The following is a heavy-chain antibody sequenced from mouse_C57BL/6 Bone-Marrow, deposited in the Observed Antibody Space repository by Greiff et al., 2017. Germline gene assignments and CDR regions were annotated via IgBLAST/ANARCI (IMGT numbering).Heavy chain of an antibody. J-gene: IGHJ3*01. CDR3: VRHQY. V-gene: IGHV10-1*01. CDR1: GFSFNTYA. CDR2: IRSKSNNYAT. Sequence: EVKVVESGGGLVQPKGSLKLSCAASGFSFNTYAMNWVRQAPGKGLEWVARIRSKSNNYATYYAGSVKGRFTISRDDSESMLYLQMNNLKTEDRAMYYCVRHQYWGQGTLVTVSA.